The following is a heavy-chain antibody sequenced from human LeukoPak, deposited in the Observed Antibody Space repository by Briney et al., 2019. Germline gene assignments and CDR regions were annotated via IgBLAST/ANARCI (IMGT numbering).Heavy chain of an antibody. D-gene: IGHD3-16*02. J-gene: IGHJ4*02. V-gene: IGHV3-53*01. CDR2: IYSGDST. Sequence: PGGSLRLSCAASGFTVSSNYMSWVRQAPGKGLEWVSVIYSGDSTYYADSVKGRFTISRDNSKNTLYLQMNSLRAEDTAVYYCARNLYVWGSYHLDYWGQGTLVTVSS. CDR3: ARNLYVWGSYHLDY. CDR1: GFTVSSNY.